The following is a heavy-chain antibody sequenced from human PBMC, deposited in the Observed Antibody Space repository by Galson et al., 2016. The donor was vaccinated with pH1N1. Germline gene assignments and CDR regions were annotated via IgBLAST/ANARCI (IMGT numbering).Heavy chain of an antibody. D-gene: IGHD2-15*01. J-gene: IGHJ1*01. V-gene: IGHV3-74*01. Sequence: SLRLSCAASGFIFTNYWMHWVRQAPGRGLVWVARVNNDGSSTNYADSVKGRFTLSRDNAKNTVFLEMSSLRAEDTGAYYCVRGRYCSGGSCYSPTAEYFQHWVRGTLLTVSS. CDR1: GFIFTNYW. CDR2: VNNDGSST. CDR3: VRGRYCSGGSCYSPTAEYFQH.